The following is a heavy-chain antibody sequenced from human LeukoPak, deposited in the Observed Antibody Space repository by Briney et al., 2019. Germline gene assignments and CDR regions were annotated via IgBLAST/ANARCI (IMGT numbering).Heavy chain of an antibody. D-gene: IGHD6-6*01. J-gene: IGHJ3*02. CDR1: GGSISSSSYY. Sequence: SKTLSLTCTVSGGSISSSSYYWGWIRQPPGKGLEWIGSIYYSGSTYYNPSLKSRVTISVDTSKNQFSLKLSSVTAADTAVYYCASLSSSSGGDAFDIWGQGTMVTVSS. CDR3: ASLSSSSGGDAFDI. V-gene: IGHV4-39*01. CDR2: IYYSGST.